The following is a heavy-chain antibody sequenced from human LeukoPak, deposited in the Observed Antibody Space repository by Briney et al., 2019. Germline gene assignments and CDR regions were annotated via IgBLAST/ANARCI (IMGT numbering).Heavy chain of an antibody. CDR3: AREGDSSGYSYYFDY. D-gene: IGHD3-22*01. V-gene: IGHV1-2*02. J-gene: IGHJ4*02. CDR2: INPNSGGT. Sequence: ASVKVSCKASGYTFTGYYVHWVRQAPGQGLEWMGWINPNSGGTNYAQKFQGRVTMTRDTSISTAYMELSRLRSDDTAVYYCAREGDSSGYSYYFDYWGQGTLVTVSS. CDR1: GYTFTGYY.